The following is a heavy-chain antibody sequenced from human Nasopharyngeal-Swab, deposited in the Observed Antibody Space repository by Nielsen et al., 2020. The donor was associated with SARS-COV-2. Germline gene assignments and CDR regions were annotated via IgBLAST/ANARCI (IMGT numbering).Heavy chain of an antibody. CDR2: IYYSGST. CDR1: GGSFSGYY. D-gene: IGHD1-26*01. V-gene: IGHV4-59*01. Sequence: SETLSLTCAVYGGSFSGYYWSWIRQPPGKGLEWIGYIYYSGSTNYNPSLKSRVTISVDTSKNQFSLKLSSVTAADTAVYYCARGIKWAGWFDPWGQGTLVTVSS. J-gene: IGHJ5*02. CDR3: ARGIKWAGWFDP.